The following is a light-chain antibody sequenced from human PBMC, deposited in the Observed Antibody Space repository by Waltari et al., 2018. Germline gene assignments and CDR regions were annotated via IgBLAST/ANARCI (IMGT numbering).Light chain of an antibody. CDR2: EVT. CDR3: CSYVGLGIYV. V-gene: IGLV2-23*02. J-gene: IGLJ1*01. Sequence: QSGLTQPASVSGSPGQSITISCTGTSRGVGIYNLVSWYHQYPGQAPQLMVYEVTKRASGVSDRFSGSKSGNTASLTIHGLQSEDEADYYCCSYVGLGIYVFGSGTKVTVL. CDR1: SRGVGIYNL.